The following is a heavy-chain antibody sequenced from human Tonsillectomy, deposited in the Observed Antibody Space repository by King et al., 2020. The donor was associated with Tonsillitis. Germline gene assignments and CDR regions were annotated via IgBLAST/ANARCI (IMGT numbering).Heavy chain of an antibody. Sequence: VQLVESGGDLVQPGRSLRLSCAASGFTFDDYAMHWVRQGPGKGLEWVSGISWNSGNNGYADSVKGRFTISRDNAKKSVFLQMNSLRTEDTALYYCAKDRDYALDVWGKGTTVTVSS. V-gene: IGHV3-9*01. CDR2: ISWNSGNN. CDR3: AKDRDYALDV. CDR1: GFTFDDYA. J-gene: IGHJ6*04.